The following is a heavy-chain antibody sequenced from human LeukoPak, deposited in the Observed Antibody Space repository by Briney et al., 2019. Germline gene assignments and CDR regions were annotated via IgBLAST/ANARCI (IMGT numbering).Heavy chain of an antibody. V-gene: IGHV3-48*04. CDR2: ISSSSGTI. J-gene: IGHJ4*02. CDR1: GFTFSSYA. D-gene: IGHD1-26*01. Sequence: GGSLRLSCAASGFTFSSYAMSWVRQAPGKGLEWVSAISSSSGTIYYADSVKGRFTISRDNAKNSLYLQMNSLRAEDTAVYYCARSSGSYLQYHFDYWGQGTLVTVSS. CDR3: ARSSGSYLQYHFDY.